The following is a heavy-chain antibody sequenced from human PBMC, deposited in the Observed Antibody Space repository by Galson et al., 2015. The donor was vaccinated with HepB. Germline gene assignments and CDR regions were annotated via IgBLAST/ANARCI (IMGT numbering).Heavy chain of an antibody. D-gene: IGHD3-10*01. J-gene: IGHJ5*02. Sequence: SLRLSCAASGFSFSYYAMHWVRQAPAQGLEWVADLSYDGSNKYYADSVKGRFTISRDNSKNTLYLQMNSLRVEDTAVYYCATWGRRFGDVDWFDPWGQGTLVTVSS. CDR2: LSYDGSNK. CDR3: ATWGRRFGDVDWFDP. V-gene: IGHV3-30-3*01. CDR1: GFSFSYYA.